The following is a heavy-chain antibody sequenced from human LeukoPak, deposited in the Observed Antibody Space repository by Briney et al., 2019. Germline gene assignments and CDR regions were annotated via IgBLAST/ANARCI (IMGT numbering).Heavy chain of an antibody. CDR2: INHSGST. J-gene: IGHJ5*02. CDR3: ARKRGYCSSTSCYLYWFDP. V-gene: IGHV4-34*01. Sequence: SETLSLTCAVYGGSFIGYYWSWIRQPPGKGLEWIGEINHSGSTNYNPSLKSRVTISVDTSKNQFSLKLSSVTAADTAVYYCARKRGYCSSTSCYLYWFDPWGQGTLVTVSS. D-gene: IGHD2-2*01. CDR1: GGSFIGYY.